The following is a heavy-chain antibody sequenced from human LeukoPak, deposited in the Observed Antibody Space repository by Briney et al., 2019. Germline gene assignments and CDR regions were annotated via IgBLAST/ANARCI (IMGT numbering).Heavy chain of an antibody. J-gene: IGHJ4*02. CDR1: GGSISSGTYQ. V-gene: IGHV4-61*02. CDR3: ARWIQLWFGFDY. Sequence: PSETLSLTCTVSGGSISSGTYQWTWIRQPAGKGLEWIGCIYASGSTNYNPSLKSRVTISVDKSKNQFSLKLSSVTAADTAVYYCARWIQLWFGFDYWGQGTLVTVSS. CDR2: IYASGST. D-gene: IGHD5-18*01.